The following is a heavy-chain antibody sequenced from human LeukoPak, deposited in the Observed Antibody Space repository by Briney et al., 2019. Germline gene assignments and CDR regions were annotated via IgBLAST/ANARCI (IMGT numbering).Heavy chain of an antibody. CDR1: GGSISSSSYY. CDR2: IYYSGST. V-gene: IGHV4-39*02. J-gene: IGHJ4*02. CDR3: ARDNDAGSSGWGSY. Sequence: SETLSLTCTVSGGSISSSSYYWGWIRQPPGKGLEWIGSIYYSGSTYYNPSLKSRVTISVDTSKNQFSLKLSSVAAADTAVYYCARDNDAGSSGWGSYWGQGTLVTVSS. D-gene: IGHD6-19*01.